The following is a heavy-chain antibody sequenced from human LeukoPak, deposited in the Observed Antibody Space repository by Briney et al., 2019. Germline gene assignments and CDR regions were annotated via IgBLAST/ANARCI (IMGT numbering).Heavy chain of an antibody. Sequence: GGSLRLSCAASGFTLSTYWLSWVRQAPGKGLEWVANINQDGSEKYYVDSVRGRFTISRDNAKKSLYLQMNSLRAEDTAVYYCAREIVVVPVFDYWGQGTLVTVSS. D-gene: IGHD2-2*01. J-gene: IGHJ4*02. V-gene: IGHV3-7*03. CDR3: AREIVVVPVFDY. CDR1: GFTLSTYW. CDR2: INQDGSEK.